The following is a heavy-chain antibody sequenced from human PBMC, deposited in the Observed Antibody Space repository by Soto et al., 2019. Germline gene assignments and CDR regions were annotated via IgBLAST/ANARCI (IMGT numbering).Heavy chain of an antibody. D-gene: IGHD1-1*01. CDR1: GYTFSNYG. J-gene: IGHJ4*02. CDR2: IYIDDT. Sequence: QVQLVQSGAEVKKPGASVKVSCKASGYTFSNYGFSWLRQAPGQGLEWMGWIYIDDTKYAQNLQGRVTMTTDTSTSTIYMDLRSLTSDDTAVYYCARDRDWNLDYWGQGTLVTVSS. CDR3: ARDRDWNLDY. V-gene: IGHV1-18*01.